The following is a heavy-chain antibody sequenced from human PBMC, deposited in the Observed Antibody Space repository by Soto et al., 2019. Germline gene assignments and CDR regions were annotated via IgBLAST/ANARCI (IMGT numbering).Heavy chain of an antibody. CDR2: LKSDNGGT. Sequence: QVPLVQSGAEVKPPGASVKVSCKASGYTFTGHYMHWVRQVSGKRLEHLGWLKSDNGGTYYAPKLQGRVTFTRDTATSSAYRELSGLRADATAVYSCARDRRPRGAGTACPLYGLETWGKGTTVVVS. CDR3: ARDRRPRGAGTACPLYGLET. CDR1: GYTFTGHY. V-gene: IGHV1-2*02. J-gene: IGHJ6*03. D-gene: IGHD1-7*01.